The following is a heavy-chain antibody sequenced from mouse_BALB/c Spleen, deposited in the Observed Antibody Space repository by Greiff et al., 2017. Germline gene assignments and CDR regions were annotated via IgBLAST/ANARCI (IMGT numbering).Heavy chain of an antibody. Sequence: QVQLKQSGAELMKPGASVKISCKATGYTFSSYWIEWVKQRPGHGLEWIGEILPGSGSTNYNEKFKGKATFTADTSSNTAYMQLSSLTSEDSAVYYFADYDYEGAMDYWGQGTSVTVSS. CDR2: ILPGSGST. CDR1: GYTFSSYW. V-gene: IGHV1-9*01. J-gene: IGHJ4*01. CDR3: ADYDYEGAMDY. D-gene: IGHD2-4*01.